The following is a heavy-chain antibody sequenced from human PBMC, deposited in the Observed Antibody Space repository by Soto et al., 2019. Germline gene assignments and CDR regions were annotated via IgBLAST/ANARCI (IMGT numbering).Heavy chain of an antibody. CDR3: ATAYGAYYDIGY. Sequence: QVQLVESGGGVVQPGRSLRLSCAASGFTFNTYGMHWVRQAPGKGLEWVAVIWFDGSNKYYADSVKGRFTISRDNSKNTLYLQMNSLRAEDTAVYYCATAYGAYYDIGYWGQGTLVTVSS. J-gene: IGHJ4*02. CDR1: GFTFNTYG. CDR2: IWFDGSNK. V-gene: IGHV3-33*01. D-gene: IGHD3-9*01.